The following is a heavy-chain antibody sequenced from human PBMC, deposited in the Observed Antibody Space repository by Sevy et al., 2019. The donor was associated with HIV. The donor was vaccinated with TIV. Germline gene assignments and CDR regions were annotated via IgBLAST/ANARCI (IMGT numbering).Heavy chain of an antibody. CDR1: GYSLSKLS. J-gene: IGHJ5*02. V-gene: IGHV1-24*01. D-gene: IGHD2-15*01. CDR3: ATVGLGYYSGSSYYQGDWFDP. Sequence: ASVKVSCKVFGYSLSKLSMHWVRQAPGKGLEWMGSLDPGNGEITYAQTLQGRGTMTEGTSTDTAYMELGSLTYEDTATYYCATVGLGYYSGSSYYQGDWFDPCGQGTLVTVSS. CDR2: LDPGNGEI.